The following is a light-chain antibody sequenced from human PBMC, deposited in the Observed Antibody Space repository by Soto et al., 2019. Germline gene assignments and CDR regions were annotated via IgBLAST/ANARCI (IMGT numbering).Light chain of an antibody. CDR3: QHYSSSPTT. Sequence: GESATLSCRASQSVSSSYLAWYQQKPGQAPRLLIYGASSRATGIPDRFSGSGSGTDFTLTISRLQSEDFAVYYCQHYSSSPTTFGQGTKVDIK. J-gene: IGKJ1*01. CDR2: GAS. CDR1: QSVSSSY. V-gene: IGKV3-20*01.